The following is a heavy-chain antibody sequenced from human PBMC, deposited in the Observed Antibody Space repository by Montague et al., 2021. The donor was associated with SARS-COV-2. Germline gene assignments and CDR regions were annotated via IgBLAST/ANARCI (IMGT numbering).Heavy chain of an antibody. CDR2: ISSSGSTI. CDR1: GFTFSSYE. J-gene: IGHJ1*01. CDR3: ASLNYYDSSGYYSGGTTDEYFQH. D-gene: IGHD3-22*01. Sequence: SLRLSCAASGFTFSSYEMNWVRQAPGKGLEWVSYISSSGSTIYYADSVKGRFTISRDNAKHSLYLQMNSLRAGDTAVYYCASLNYYDSSGYYSGGTTDEYFQHWGQGTLVTVSS. V-gene: IGHV3-48*03.